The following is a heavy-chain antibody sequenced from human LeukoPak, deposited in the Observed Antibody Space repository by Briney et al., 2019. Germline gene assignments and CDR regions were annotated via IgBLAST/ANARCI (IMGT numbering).Heavy chain of an antibody. D-gene: IGHD3-10*01. V-gene: IGHV3-74*01. Sequence: GGSLRLSCAASGFTFSSYWMHWVRQAPGKGQVWVSRINSDGSSTSYADSVKGRFTISRDNAKNTLYLQMNSLRAEDTAVYYCARDRGSMVRGVSDYWGQGTLVTVSS. CDR3: ARDRGSMVRGVSDY. CDR2: INSDGSST. J-gene: IGHJ4*02. CDR1: GFTFSSYW.